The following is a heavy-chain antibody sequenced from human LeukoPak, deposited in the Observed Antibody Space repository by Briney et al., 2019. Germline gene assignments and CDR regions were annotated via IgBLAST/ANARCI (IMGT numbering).Heavy chain of an antibody. CDR3: AKVPHYHDSSGYLSHYFDY. V-gene: IGHV3-23*01. J-gene: IGHJ4*02. D-gene: IGHD3-22*01. Sequence: GGSLRLSCAASGFTFSSYAMSWVRQAPGKGLEWVSAISGSGGSTYYADSVKGRFTISRDNSKNTLYLQMNSLRAEDTAVYYCAKVPHYHDSSGYLSHYFDYWGQGTLVTVSS. CDR2: ISGSGGST. CDR1: GFTFSSYA.